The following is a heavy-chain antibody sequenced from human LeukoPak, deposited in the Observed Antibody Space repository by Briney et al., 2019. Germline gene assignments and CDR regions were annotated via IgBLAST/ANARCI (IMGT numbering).Heavy chain of an antibody. CDR1: GGSISSSSYY. Sequence: SETLSLTCTVSGGSISSSSYYWGWIRQPPGKGLEWIGSIYYSGSTSYNPSLKSRVTISVDTSKNQFSLKLSSVTAADPAVYYCARGVTLIVVVIHDWYFDLWGRGTVFTVSS. J-gene: IGHJ2*01. CDR2: IYYSGST. CDR3: ARGVTLIVVVIHDWYFDL. D-gene: IGHD3-22*01. V-gene: IGHV4-39*01.